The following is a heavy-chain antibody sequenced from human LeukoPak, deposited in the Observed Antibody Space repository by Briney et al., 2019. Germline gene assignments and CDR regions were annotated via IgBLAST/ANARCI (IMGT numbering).Heavy chain of an antibody. Sequence: ASVKVSCKASGYTFTNYGITWVRQAPGQGLDWMGWINDYNGNTEYSQKLQGRVTLTTDTSTSTVYMDLRSLRSDDTAVYYCARVADYGSGSLLFDYWGQGSLVIVSS. D-gene: IGHD3-10*01. CDR1: GYTFTNYG. CDR2: INDYNGNT. CDR3: ARVADYGSGSLLFDY. J-gene: IGHJ4*02. V-gene: IGHV1-18*01.